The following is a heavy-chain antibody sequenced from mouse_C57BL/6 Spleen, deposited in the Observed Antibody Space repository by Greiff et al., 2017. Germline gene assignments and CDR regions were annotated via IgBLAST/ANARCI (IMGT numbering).Heavy chain of an antibody. CDR1: GYSFTSSY. CDR3: GRSASDLAMDY. D-gene: IGHD2-13*01. J-gene: IGHJ4*01. CDR2: IYPVSGNT. V-gene: IGHV1-66*01. Sequence: VQLVESGPELVKPGASVKISCKASGYSFTSSYIPWVKQRPGQGLEWIGWIYPVSGNTKYNEKFKGKATLTADTSSSTAYMTLSSLTSEDSAVYYCGRSASDLAMDYWGQGTSVTVSS.